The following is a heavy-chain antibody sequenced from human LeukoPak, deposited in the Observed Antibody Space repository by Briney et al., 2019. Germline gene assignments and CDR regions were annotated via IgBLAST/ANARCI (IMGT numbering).Heavy chain of an antibody. D-gene: IGHD6-13*01. Sequence: SSVKVSCKASGGTFSSYAIRWLRQAPGQGLEWTGGIIPIFGTANYAQKFQGRVTITTDESTSTAYMELSSLRSEDTAVYYCARGPRVLIAAAGTKYFHHWGQGTLVTVSS. CDR1: GGTFSSYA. CDR3: ARGPRVLIAAAGTKYFHH. V-gene: IGHV1-69*05. J-gene: IGHJ1*01. CDR2: IIPIFGTA.